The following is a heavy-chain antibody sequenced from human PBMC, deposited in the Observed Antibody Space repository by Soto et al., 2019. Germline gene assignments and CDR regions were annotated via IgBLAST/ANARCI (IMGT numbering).Heavy chain of an antibody. CDR3: ARVREGPGFWDYYYYYYGMDV. J-gene: IGHJ6*02. CDR1: GGSFSGYY. CDR2: INHSGST. Sequence: SETLSLTCAVYGGSFSGYYWTWIRQPPGTGLEWIGEINHSGSTNYNPSLKSRVTISVDTSKNQFSLKLSSVTAADTAVYYCARVREGPGFWDYYYYYYGMDVWGQGTTVTVSS. V-gene: IGHV4-34*01. D-gene: IGHD3-16*01.